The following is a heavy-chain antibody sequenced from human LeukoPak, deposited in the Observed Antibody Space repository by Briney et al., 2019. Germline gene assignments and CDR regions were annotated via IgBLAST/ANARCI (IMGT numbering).Heavy chain of an antibody. CDR2: ISGNRKRV. D-gene: IGHD4-23*01. CDR3: IKETSAGGLDY. CDR1: GPYIQDYA. Sequence: GKSLRLSCKASGPYIQDYAMHWVRQAPGKGLEWVSGISGNRKRVDYADSVKGRFTVSRDNAKNSLYLQMNNLRLEDTALYYCIKETSAGGLDYWGQGTLVTVSS. V-gene: IGHV3-9*01. J-gene: IGHJ4*02.